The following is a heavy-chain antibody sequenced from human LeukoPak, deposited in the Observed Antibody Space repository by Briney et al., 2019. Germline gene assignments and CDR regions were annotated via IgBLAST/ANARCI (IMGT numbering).Heavy chain of an antibody. Sequence: GGSLRLSCAASGFTFSSYSMNWVRQAPGKGLEWVSSISGSSSYIYYADSVKGRFTISRDNAKNSLYLQMNSLRAEDTAVYYCARDGYYGSGSYDYWGQGTLVTVSS. CDR1: GFTFSSYS. J-gene: IGHJ4*02. V-gene: IGHV3-21*01. CDR3: ARDGYYGSGSYDY. D-gene: IGHD3-10*01. CDR2: ISGSSSYI.